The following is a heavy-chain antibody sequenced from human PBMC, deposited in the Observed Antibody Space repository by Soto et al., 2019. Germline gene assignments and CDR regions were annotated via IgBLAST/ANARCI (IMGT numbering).Heavy chain of an antibody. Sequence: QVQLQESGPGLVRPSGTVSLTCAVSGGSISSDNWWSWVRQPPGKGLEWIGEIHHSGSTNYNPSLKSRVTMSVVPSKNLFSLTLNSVTAADTAFYYCARDQGSHPGHWGQGTLVSVSS. CDR1: GGSISSDNW. V-gene: IGHV4-4*02. J-gene: IGHJ4*02. CDR2: IHHSGST. D-gene: IGHD6-13*01. CDR3: ARDQGSHPGH.